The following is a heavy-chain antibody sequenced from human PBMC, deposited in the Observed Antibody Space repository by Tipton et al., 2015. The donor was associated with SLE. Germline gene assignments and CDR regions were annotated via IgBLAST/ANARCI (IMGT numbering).Heavy chain of an antibody. V-gene: IGHV3-30*04. D-gene: IGHD2-15*01. J-gene: IGHJ6*02. CDR1: GFTFSTYS. Sequence: SLRLSCAASGFTFSTYSMHWVRQAPGKGLEWVAVISYDGSNKYYADSVKGRFTISRDNSKNTLYLQMNSLRAEDTAVFYCARVLGSYSTMDAWGQGTTVTVSS. CDR3: ARVLGSYSTMDA. CDR2: ISYDGSNK.